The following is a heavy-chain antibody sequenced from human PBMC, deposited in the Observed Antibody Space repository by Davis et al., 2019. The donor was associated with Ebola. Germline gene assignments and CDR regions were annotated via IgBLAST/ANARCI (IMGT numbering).Heavy chain of an antibody. CDR2: INHSGST. Sequence: SETLSLTCAVYGGSFSGYYWSWIRQPPGKGLEWIGEINHSGSTDYNPSLKSRVTISVDTSKNKFSLKLSTVTAADTAVYYCAKAPRYYYDSSGITKTSPIDYWGQGTLVTVSS. J-gene: IGHJ4*02. V-gene: IGHV4-34*01. CDR3: AKAPRYYYDSSGITKTSPIDY. CDR1: GGSFSGYY. D-gene: IGHD3-22*01.